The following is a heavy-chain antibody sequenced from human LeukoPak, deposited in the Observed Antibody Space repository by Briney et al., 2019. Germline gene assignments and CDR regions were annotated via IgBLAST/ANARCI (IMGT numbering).Heavy chain of an antibody. CDR3: AKDQLWSGGYFDY. Sequence: PGGSLRLSCAASGFTFSSYGMHWVRQAPGKGLEWVAFIRYDGSNKYYADSVEGRFTISRDNSKNTLYLRMNSLRAEDTAVYYCAKDQLWSGGYFDYWGQGTLVTVSS. D-gene: IGHD5-18*01. V-gene: IGHV3-30*02. J-gene: IGHJ4*02. CDR2: IRYDGSNK. CDR1: GFTFSSYG.